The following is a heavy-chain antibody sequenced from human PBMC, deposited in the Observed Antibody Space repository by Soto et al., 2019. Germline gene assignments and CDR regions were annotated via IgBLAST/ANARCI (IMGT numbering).Heavy chain of an antibody. D-gene: IGHD6-13*01. CDR3: ARIKSSSWYSAIDWFDP. Sequence: QVQLVQSGAAVKKPGASVKVSCKASGYTFTSYGISWVRQAPGQGLEWMGWISAYNGNTNYAQKLHGRVTMTTDTSTSTAYMELRSLRSDDTAVYYCARIKSSSWYSAIDWFDPWGQGTLVTVSS. V-gene: IGHV1-18*01. CDR1: GYTFTSYG. J-gene: IGHJ5*02. CDR2: ISAYNGNT.